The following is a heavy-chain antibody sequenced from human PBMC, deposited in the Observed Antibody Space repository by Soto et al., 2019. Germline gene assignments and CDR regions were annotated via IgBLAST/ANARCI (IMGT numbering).Heavy chain of an antibody. CDR3: ARRSKGVRGVINYGMDV. J-gene: IGHJ6*02. Sequence: LGGSLRLSCAASGFTFSSYGMHWVRQAPGKGLEWVAVISYDGSNKYYADSVKGRFTISRDNSKNTLYLQMNSLRAEDTAVYYCARRSKGVRGVINYGMDVWGQGTTVTVSS. D-gene: IGHD3-10*01. CDR2: ISYDGSNK. CDR1: GFTFSSYG. V-gene: IGHV3-30*03.